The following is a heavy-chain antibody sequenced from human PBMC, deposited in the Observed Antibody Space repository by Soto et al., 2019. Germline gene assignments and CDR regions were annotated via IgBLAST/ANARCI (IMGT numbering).Heavy chain of an antibody. D-gene: IGHD3-10*01. J-gene: IGHJ4*02. CDR1: GGSFSGYY. V-gene: IGHV4-34*01. CDR3: ARGLFDSGSYQEYYFAY. CDR2: INHSGST. Sequence: PSETLSLTCAVYGGSFSGYYWSWIRQPPGKGLEWIGEINHSGSTNYNPSLKSRVTISVDTSKNQFSLKLSSVTAADTAVYYCARGLFDSGSYQEYYFAYWGQGTLVTVSS.